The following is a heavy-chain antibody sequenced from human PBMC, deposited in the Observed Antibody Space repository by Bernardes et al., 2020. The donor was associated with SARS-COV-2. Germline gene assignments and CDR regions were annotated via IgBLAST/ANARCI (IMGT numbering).Heavy chain of an antibody. CDR3: ARENDVAGVGAFDI. CDR1: GYTFTSYG. D-gene: IGHD6-19*01. V-gene: IGHV1-18*01. Sequence: ASVKVSCKASGYTFTSYGISWVRQAPGQGLEWMGWISAYNGNTNYAQKLQGRVTMTTDTSTSTAYMELRSLRSDDTAVYYCARENDVAGVGAFDIWGQGTMVTVSS. CDR2: ISAYNGNT. J-gene: IGHJ3*02.